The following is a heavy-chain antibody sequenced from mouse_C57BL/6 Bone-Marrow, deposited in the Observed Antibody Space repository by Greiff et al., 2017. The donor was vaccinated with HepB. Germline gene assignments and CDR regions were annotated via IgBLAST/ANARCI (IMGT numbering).Heavy chain of an antibody. CDR3: ARGGFYYYGSSYGY. J-gene: IGHJ2*01. D-gene: IGHD1-1*01. CDR1: GYTFTSYW. CDR2: IHPNSGST. Sequence: QVQLQQSGAELVKPGASVKLSCKASGYTFTSYWMHWVKQRPGQGLEWIGMIHPNSGSTNYNEKFKSKATLTVDKSSSTAYMQLSSLTSEDSAVYYCARGGFYYYGSSYGYWGQGTTLTVSS. V-gene: IGHV1-64*01.